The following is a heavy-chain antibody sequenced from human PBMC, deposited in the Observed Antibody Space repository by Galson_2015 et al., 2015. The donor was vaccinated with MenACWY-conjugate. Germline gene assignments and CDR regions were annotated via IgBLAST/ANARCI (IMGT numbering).Heavy chain of an antibody. CDR2: INVGNGNT. CDR1: GYNFATYA. J-gene: IGHJ4*02. D-gene: IGHD2-2*01. V-gene: IGHV1-3*01. Sequence: SVKVSCTASGYNFATYAMHWVRQAPGHRLEWMGWINVGNGNTKYSQTFQDRVTITTDTSVSTACMELSSLSSEVTAMYYCVRSPVGKFDYWGQGTLVTVSS. CDR3: VRSPVGKFDY.